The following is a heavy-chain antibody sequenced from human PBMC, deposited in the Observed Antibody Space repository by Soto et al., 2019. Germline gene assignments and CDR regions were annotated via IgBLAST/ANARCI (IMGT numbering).Heavy chain of an antibody. D-gene: IGHD4-17*01. CDR3: TRPGYGDFAAYGFFGVDV. Sequence: PGGSLRLSXAASGFIFSDSAIHWVRQASGKGLEWVGRTRSKSNSYATAYGESVKGRFTISRDDSTNTTYLQMSSLKTEDTAVYYCTRPGYGDFAAYGFFGVDVWGQGTTVTVSS. V-gene: IGHV3-73*01. J-gene: IGHJ6*02. CDR2: TRSKSNSYAT. CDR1: GFIFSDSA.